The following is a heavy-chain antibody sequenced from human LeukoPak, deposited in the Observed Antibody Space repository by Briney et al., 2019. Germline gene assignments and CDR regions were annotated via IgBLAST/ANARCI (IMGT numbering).Heavy chain of an antibody. J-gene: IGHJ2*01. CDR3: AREGGYDKFAAYWYFDL. D-gene: IGHD5-12*01. CDR2: TCYRSKWHN. CDR1: GDSFSSNSAA. V-gene: IGHV6-1*01. Sequence: KCSQTLSLTCALSGDSFSSNSAAWNWIRQSPSRGLEWLVRTCYRSKWHNDYEVSVKSRITINPDTSTNQYSLQLNSVTPEDTAVYYCAREGGYDKFAAYWYFDLWGRGTLVTVSS.